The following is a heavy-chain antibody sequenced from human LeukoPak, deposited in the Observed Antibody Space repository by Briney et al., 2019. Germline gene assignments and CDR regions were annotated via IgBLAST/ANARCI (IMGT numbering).Heavy chain of an antibody. V-gene: IGHV4-59*01. J-gene: IGHJ4*02. CDR3: ARSMLGAI. CDR1: GGSISGYY. CDR2: VHYTGKT. D-gene: IGHD2-8*01. Sequence: SETLSLICSVSGGSISGYYLSWVRQFPGKGLEWIGYVHYTGKTNYNASLTGRVTISVDASNTQISLRLSSVTAADTAVYYRARSMLGAIWGQGALVTVSS.